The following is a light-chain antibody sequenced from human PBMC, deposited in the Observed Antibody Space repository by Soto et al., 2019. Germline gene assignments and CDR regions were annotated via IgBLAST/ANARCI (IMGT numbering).Light chain of an antibody. CDR2: GAS. J-gene: IGKJ1*01. CDR1: QSVSSN. Sequence: EIVMTQSPATLSVSPGERATLSCRASQSVSSNLAWYQQKPGQAPRLLLYGASTRATGIPARFSGSGSGTDFTLTISSLQSEAFAVYYCQQYNNCSFPSWTFGQGTKVEIK. V-gene: IGKV3-15*01. CDR3: QQYNNCSFPSWT.